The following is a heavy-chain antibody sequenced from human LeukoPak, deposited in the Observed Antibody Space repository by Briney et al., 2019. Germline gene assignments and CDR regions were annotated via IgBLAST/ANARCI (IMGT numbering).Heavy chain of an antibody. J-gene: IGHJ3*01. CDR3: ARPSYSSSSSV. V-gene: IGHV3-23*01. Sequence: GGSLRLSCAASGFTFSSYAMSWVRQAPGKGLEWVSTISGSGDNTFYADSVKGRFTISRDSSKNTLYLQINSLRAEDTAVYYCARPSYSSSSSVWGQGTMVTVSS. CDR1: GFTFSSYA. D-gene: IGHD6-6*01. CDR2: ISGSGDNT.